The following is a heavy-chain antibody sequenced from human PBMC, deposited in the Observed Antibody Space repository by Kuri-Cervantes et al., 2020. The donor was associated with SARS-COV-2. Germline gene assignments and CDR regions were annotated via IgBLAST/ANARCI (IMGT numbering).Heavy chain of an antibody. CDR2: ISGSGGST. CDR3: ARDGYDFWSGYYLTLGYYYYGMDV. J-gene: IGHJ6*02. V-gene: IGHV3-23*01. D-gene: IGHD3-3*01. Sequence: GESLKISCAASGFTFSSYAMSWVRQAPGKGLEWVSAISGSGGSTYYADSVKGRFTISRDDSKNTLYLQMNSLRAEDTAVYYCARDGYDFWSGYYLTLGYYYYGMDVWGQGTTVTVSS. CDR1: GFTFSSYA.